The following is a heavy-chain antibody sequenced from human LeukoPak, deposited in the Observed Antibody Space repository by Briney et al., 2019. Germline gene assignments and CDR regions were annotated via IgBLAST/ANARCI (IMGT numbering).Heavy chain of an antibody. CDR3: AKRPHYYGSGSGYYYMDV. Sequence: PGGSLRLSCAASGFTFSSYGMSWVRQAPGKGLEWVSAISGSGGSTYYADSVKGRFTISRDNSKNTLYLQMNSLRAEDTAVYHCAKRPHYYGSGSGYYYMDVWGKGTTVTISS. CDR1: GFTFSSYG. CDR2: ISGSGGST. V-gene: IGHV3-23*01. D-gene: IGHD3-10*01. J-gene: IGHJ6*03.